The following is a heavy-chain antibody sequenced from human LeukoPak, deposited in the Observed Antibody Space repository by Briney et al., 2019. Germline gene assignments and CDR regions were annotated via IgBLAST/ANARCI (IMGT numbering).Heavy chain of an antibody. CDR1: GESFSGYY. J-gene: IGHJ4*02. Sequence: SETLSLTCAVYGESFSGYYWSWIRQPPGKGLEWIGEINHSGSTNYNPSLKSRVTISVDTSKNQFSLKLSSVTAADTAVYYCARADYGDYDTYYFDYWGQGTLVTVSS. D-gene: IGHD4-17*01. V-gene: IGHV4-34*01. CDR3: ARADYGDYDTYYFDY. CDR2: INHSGST.